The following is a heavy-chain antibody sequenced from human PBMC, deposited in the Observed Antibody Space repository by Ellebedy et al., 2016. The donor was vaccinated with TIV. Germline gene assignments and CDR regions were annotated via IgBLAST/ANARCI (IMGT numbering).Heavy chain of an antibody. V-gene: IGHV3-48*01. Sequence: PGGSLRLSCSASGFTFSSFSMNWVRQAPGKGLEWVSYIPRDSDAISYADSVKGRFTISRDNAKNSLYLHMNSLRAEDMTIYYCAKPPEQWLIHTGLDSWGQGTLVTVAS. CDR3: AKPPEQWLIHTGLDS. CDR2: IPRDSDAI. D-gene: IGHD6-19*01. J-gene: IGHJ4*02. CDR1: GFTFSSFS.